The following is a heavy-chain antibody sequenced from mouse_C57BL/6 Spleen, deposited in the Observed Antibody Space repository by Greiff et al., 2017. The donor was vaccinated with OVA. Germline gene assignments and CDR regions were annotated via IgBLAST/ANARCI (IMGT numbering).Heavy chain of an antibody. CDR3: ARVYDGYFYAMDY. V-gene: IGHV1-55*01. Sequence: QVHVKQPGAELVKPGASVKMSCKASGYTFTSYWITWVKQRPGQGLEWIGDIYPGSGSTNYNEKFKSKATLTVDTSSSTAYMQLSSLTSEDSAVYYCARVYDGYFYAMDYWGQGTSVTVSS. CDR1: GYTFTSYW. CDR2: IYPGSGST. J-gene: IGHJ4*01. D-gene: IGHD2-3*01.